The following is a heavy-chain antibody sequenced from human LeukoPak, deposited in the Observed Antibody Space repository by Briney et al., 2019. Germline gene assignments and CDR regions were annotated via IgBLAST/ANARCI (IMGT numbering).Heavy chain of an antibody. Sequence: SETLSLTCTVSGGSISSYYWSWIRQPPGKGLEWIGYIYTSGSTNYNPSLKSRVTISVDTSKNQFSLKLSSVTAADTAVYYCARGYYDFWSGYFRPAVYYFDYWGQGTLVTVSS. D-gene: IGHD3-3*01. CDR2: IYTSGST. J-gene: IGHJ4*02. CDR3: ARGYYDFWSGYFRPAVYYFDY. V-gene: IGHV4-4*09. CDR1: GGSISSYY.